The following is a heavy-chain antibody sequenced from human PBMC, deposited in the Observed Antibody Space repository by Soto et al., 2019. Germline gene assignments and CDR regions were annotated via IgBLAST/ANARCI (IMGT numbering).Heavy chain of an antibody. D-gene: IGHD5-18*01. J-gene: IGHJ6*03. V-gene: IGHV1-8*01. CDR1: WENLTRFI. CDR3: ARGKSGYSYGSLPGDYYYYMDV. CDR2: MNPNSGNT. Sequence: LEVSCQGSWENLTRFIIKWGGQGTGKRGERMGWMNPNSGNTGYAQKFQGRVTMTRNTSISTAYMELSSLRSEDTAVYYCARGKSGYSYGSLPGDYYYYMDVWGKGTTVTVSS.